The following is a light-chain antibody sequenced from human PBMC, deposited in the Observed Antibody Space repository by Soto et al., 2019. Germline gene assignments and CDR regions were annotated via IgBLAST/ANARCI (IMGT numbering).Light chain of an antibody. J-gene: IGKJ4*01. CDR1: QSVSSN. Sequence: EIVLTQSPATLSVSPGESATLACGASQSVSSNLAWYKQKPGQAPRLLSYGVSTRATGIPARCSGSGSETEVTLTISSLQSEDFAVYFCQQYNIWPLTFGGGTKVEIK. CDR3: QQYNIWPLT. V-gene: IGKV3-15*01. CDR2: GVS.